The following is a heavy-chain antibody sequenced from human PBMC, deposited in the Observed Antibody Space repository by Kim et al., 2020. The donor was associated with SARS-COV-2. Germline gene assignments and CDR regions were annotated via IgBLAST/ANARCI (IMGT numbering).Heavy chain of an antibody. Sequence: ASVKGRSTTSRDNSKNTRYLQMNSLRAEDMAVYYWARGRGGSYFGAFDYWGQGTLVTVSS. CDR3: ARGRGGSYFGAFDY. J-gene: IGHJ4*02. D-gene: IGHD1-26*01. V-gene: IGHV3-30*01.